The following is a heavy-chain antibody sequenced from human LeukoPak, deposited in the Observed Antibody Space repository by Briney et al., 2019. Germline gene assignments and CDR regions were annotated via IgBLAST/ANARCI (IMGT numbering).Heavy chain of an antibody. Sequence: PSETLSLTCAVYGGSSSGYYWSWIRQPPGKGLEWIGSIYYSGSTYYNPSLKSRVTMNVDTSKNQFSLKLSSVTAADTAVYYCARTMRRPPNYDSSGYYFGYGALDFWGQGTMVTVSS. D-gene: IGHD3-22*01. CDR3: ARTMRRPPNYDSSGYYFGYGALDF. CDR2: IYYSGST. J-gene: IGHJ3*01. V-gene: IGHV4-34*01. CDR1: GGSSSGYY.